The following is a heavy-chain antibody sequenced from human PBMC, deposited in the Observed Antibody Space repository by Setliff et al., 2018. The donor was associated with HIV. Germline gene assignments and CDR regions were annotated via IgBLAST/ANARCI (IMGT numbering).Heavy chain of an antibody. CDR1: GFGFSGYF. V-gene: IGHV3-11*04. D-gene: IGHD2-15*01. Sequence: LRLSCAASGFGFSGYFMSWIRQTPRKGLEWISYIGYSGTPIYYADSVKGRFTISRDNTKNTLYLQMNSLRAEDTAVYFCARDLGGEAGYWGQGILVTVSS. J-gene: IGHJ4*02. CDR3: ARDLGGEAGY. CDR2: IGYSGTPI.